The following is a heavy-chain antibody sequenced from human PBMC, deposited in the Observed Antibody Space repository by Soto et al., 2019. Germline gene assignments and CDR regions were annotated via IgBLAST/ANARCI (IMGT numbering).Heavy chain of an antibody. Sequence: PSQTLSLTCVISGDSVSSNSAAWNWIRQSPSRGLEWLGRTYYRFKWHNDFAISVKSRITINADTSRNQISLQLNSVTPEDTAMFYWARGYFYSGYGDHPDLHSFPGQGTPDL. CDR2: TYYRFKWHN. J-gene: IGHJ2*01. D-gene: IGHD4-17*01. CDR3: ARGYFYSGYGDHPDLHSFPGQGTPDL. CDR1: GDSVSSNSAA. V-gene: IGHV6-1*01.